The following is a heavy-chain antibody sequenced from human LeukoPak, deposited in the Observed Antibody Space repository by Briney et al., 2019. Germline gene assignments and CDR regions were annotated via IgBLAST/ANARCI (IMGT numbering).Heavy chain of an antibody. D-gene: IGHD3-9*01. CDR3: ARGITRYFDWLLQGDDAFDI. V-gene: IGHV1-69*06. Sequence: VASVKVSCKASGGTFSSYAISWVRQAPGQGLEWMGGIIPIFVTANYAQKFRGRVTITADKSTRTAYMELSSLRSDDTAVYYCARGITRYFDWLLQGDDAFDIWGQGTMVTVSS. J-gene: IGHJ3*02. CDR1: GGTFSSYA. CDR2: IIPIFVTA.